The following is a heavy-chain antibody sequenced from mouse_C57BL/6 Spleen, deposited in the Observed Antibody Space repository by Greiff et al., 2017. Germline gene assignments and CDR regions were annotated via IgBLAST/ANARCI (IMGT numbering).Heavy chain of an antibody. V-gene: IGHV1-85*01. CDR3: AREDYYGSSSRGFAY. Sequence: VQLQQSGPELVKPGASVKLSCKASGYTFTSYDINWVKQRPGQGLEWIGWIYPRDGSTKYNEKFKGKATLTVDTSSSTAYMELHSLTSEDSAVYFCAREDYYGSSSRGFAYWGQGTLVTVSA. J-gene: IGHJ3*01. CDR2: IYPRDGST. D-gene: IGHD1-1*01. CDR1: GYTFTSYD.